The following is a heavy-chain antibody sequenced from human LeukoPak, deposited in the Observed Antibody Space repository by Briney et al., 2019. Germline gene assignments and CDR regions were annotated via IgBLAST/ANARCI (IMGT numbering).Heavy chain of an antibody. CDR1: GYTFTSYY. CDR2: INPNGGST. D-gene: IGHD5-12*01. CDR3: ARDLWGGGYDNDYYYYGMDV. V-gene: IGHV1-46*01. J-gene: IGHJ6*02. Sequence: ASVKVSCKASGYTFTSYYMHWVRQAPGQGLEWMGIINPNGGSTSYAQKFQGRVTMTRDTSTSTVYMELSSLRSEDTAVYYCARDLWGGGYDNDYYYYGMDVWGQGTTVTVSS.